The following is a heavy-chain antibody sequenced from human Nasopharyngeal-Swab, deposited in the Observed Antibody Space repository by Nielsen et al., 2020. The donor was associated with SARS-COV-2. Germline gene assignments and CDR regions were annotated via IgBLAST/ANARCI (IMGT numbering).Heavy chain of an antibody. J-gene: IGHJ4*02. CDR2: IGTGGDT. V-gene: IGHV3-13*01. CDR1: GFTFSDYD. D-gene: IGHD3-3*01. Sequence: ASLKISCAVSGFTFSDYDMHWVRQATGKGLEWVSAIGTGGDTYYPGSVKGRFTISRENAKNSLYLQMNSLRAGDTAVYYCARAPPHYDFWSGYTGGASYFDYWGQGTLVTVSS. CDR3: ARAPPHYDFWSGYTGGASYFDY.